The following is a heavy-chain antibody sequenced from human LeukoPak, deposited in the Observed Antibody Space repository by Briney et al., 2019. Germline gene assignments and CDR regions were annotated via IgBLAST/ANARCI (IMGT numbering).Heavy chain of an antibody. V-gene: IGHV1-8*01. CDR2: MSPNSGDT. D-gene: IGHD1-26*01. CDR1: GYTFTSYD. Sequence: ASVKVSRKASGYTFTSYDFNWVRQATGQRPEWMGWMSPNSGDTSYAQKFQGRVTMTRDTSTSTVYMELSSLRSEDTAVYYCASSGSGSYENWFDPWGQGTLVTVSS. J-gene: IGHJ5*02. CDR3: ASSGSGSYENWFDP.